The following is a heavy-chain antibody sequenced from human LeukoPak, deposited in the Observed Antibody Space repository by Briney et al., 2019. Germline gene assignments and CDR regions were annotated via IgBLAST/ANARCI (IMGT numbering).Heavy chain of an antibody. CDR2: ISYDGSNK. V-gene: IGHV3-30*03. Sequence: GGSLRLSCAASGFTFSSYGMHWVRQAPGKGLEWVAVISYDGSNKYYADSVKGRFTISRDNSKNTLYLQMNSLRAEDTAVYYCARGSDTTGYWGQGTLVTVSS. D-gene: IGHD4-17*01. J-gene: IGHJ4*02. CDR3: ARGSDTTGY. CDR1: GFTFSSYG.